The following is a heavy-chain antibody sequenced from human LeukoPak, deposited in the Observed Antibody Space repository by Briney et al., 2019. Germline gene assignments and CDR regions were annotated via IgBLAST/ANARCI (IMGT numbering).Heavy chain of an antibody. CDR2: INHSGST. V-gene: IGHV4-34*01. CDR1: GGSFSGYY. CDR3: ARHGYGGSGWYSRNYYYYGMDV. D-gene: IGHD6-19*01. J-gene: IGHJ6*02. Sequence: SETLSLTCAVYGGSFSGYYWSWIRQPPGKGLEWIGEINHSGSTNYNPSLKSRVTISVDTSKNQFSLKLSSVTAADTAVYYCARHGYGGSGWYSRNYYYYGMDVWGQGITVTVSS.